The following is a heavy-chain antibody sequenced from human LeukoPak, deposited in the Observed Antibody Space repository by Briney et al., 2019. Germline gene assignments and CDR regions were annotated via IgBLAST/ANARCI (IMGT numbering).Heavy chain of an antibody. V-gene: IGHV1-24*01. J-gene: IGHJ3*02. Sequence: ASVKVSCKVSGYTLTELSMHWVRQAPGKGLEWMGGFDPEDGETIYAQKFQGRVTMTEDTSTDTAYMELSSLRSEDTAVYYCATDLHPLFVDGDYRYAFDIWGQGTMVTVSS. CDR3: ATDLHPLFVDGDYRYAFDI. CDR2: FDPEDGET. D-gene: IGHD4-17*01. CDR1: GYTLTELS.